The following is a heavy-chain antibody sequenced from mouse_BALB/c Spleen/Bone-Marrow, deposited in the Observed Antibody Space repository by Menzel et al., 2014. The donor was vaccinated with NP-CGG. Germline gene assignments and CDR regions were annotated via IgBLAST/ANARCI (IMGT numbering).Heavy chain of an antibody. Sequence: QVQLQQSGAELVKPGASVKLSCKASGYTFTSYWMHWVKQRPGQGLEWIGEIDPGTGRTDYNKKFKSRATLTVDISSSTAYMHLSSLTSEDSAVYYCARINGYDYWGQGTTLTVSS. D-gene: IGHD2-2*01. CDR3: ARINGYDY. J-gene: IGHJ2*01. CDR1: GYTFTSYW. V-gene: IGHV1S81*02. CDR2: IDPGTGRT.